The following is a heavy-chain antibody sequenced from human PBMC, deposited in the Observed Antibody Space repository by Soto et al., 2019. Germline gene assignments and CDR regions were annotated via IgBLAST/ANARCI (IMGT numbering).Heavy chain of an antibody. D-gene: IGHD1-26*01. V-gene: IGHV3-11*01. CDR3: ARVRGGVGDHDDFDI. CDR2: ISSSGSTI. CDR1: VFAFIDYG. J-gene: IGHJ3*02. Sequence: GGSRRLSCSASVFAFIDYGIGGILQAPGKGLEWVSYISSSGSTIYYADSVKGRFTISRDNAKNSLYLQMNSLRAEDTAVYYCARVRGGVGDHDDFDIWGQGTMVTVSS.